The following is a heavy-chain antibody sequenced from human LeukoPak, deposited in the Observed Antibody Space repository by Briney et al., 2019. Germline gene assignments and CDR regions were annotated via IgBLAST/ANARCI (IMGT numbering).Heavy chain of an antibody. CDR2: NSYSGST. CDR3: ARLTPYSGSPLGDY. Sequence: SETLSLTCTVSGGSISSSSNFWGWIRQPPGKGLEWIGSNSYSGSTYYNPSLKSRVTISVDTSKNQFSLKLSSVTAADTAVYYCARLTPYSGSPLGDYWGQGTLVTVSS. J-gene: IGHJ4*02. D-gene: IGHD1-26*01. CDR1: GGSISSSSNF. V-gene: IGHV4-39*01.